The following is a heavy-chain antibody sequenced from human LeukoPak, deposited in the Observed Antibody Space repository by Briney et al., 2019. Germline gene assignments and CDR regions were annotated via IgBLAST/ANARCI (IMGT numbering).Heavy chain of an antibody. V-gene: IGHV4-61*01. D-gene: IGHD3-10*01. Sequence: SETLSLTCTVSGGSVSSGIYYWSWIRQPPGEGLEWIGHILYNGSTDYNPSLKGRVTISVDTSKNQFSLKLGSETAADTAVYYCARGITMFWGPLNWFDPWGQGTLVTVSS. CDR3: ARGITMFWGPLNWFDP. CDR1: GGSVSSGIYY. J-gene: IGHJ5*02. CDR2: ILYNGST.